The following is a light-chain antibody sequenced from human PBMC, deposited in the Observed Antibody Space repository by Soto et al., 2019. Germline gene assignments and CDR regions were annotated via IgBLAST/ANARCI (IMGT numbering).Light chain of an antibody. V-gene: IGKV1-5*01. CDR1: QNTNIW. CDR3: QQYGGSLT. Sequence: DIQMTQSPSTLSASVGDRVTITCRASQNTNIWLAWYQQKPGRAPKLLIFAASSLQSGVPSRFSGSRSGPDFTLTISRLEPEDFAVYYCQQYGGSLTFGGGTKVDI. CDR2: AAS. J-gene: IGKJ4*01.